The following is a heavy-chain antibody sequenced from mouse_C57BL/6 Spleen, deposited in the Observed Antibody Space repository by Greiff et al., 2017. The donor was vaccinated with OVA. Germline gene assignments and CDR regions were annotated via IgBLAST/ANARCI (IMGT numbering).Heavy chain of an antibody. Sequence: QVQLKQPGAELVKPGASVKLSCKASGYTFTSYWMHWVKQRPGRGLEWIGRIDPNSGGTKYNEKFKSKATLTVDKPSSTAYMQLSSLTSEDSAVYYCARSGTTVVADFDYWGQGTTLTVSS. D-gene: IGHD1-1*01. J-gene: IGHJ2*01. CDR3: ARSGTTVVADFDY. CDR1: GYTFTSYW. CDR2: IDPNSGGT. V-gene: IGHV1-72*01.